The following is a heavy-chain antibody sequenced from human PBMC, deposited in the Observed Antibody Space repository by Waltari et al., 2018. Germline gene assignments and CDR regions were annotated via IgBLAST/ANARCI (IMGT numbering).Heavy chain of an antibody. J-gene: IGHJ4*02. CDR1: GYTFTSYA. CDR2: INAGNGNT. D-gene: IGHD7-27*01. Sequence: QVQLVQSGAEVKKPGASVKVSCKASGYTFTSYAMHWVRQAPGQRLEWMGWINAGNGNTKYSQECQGRVTITRDTSASTAYMELSSLRSEDMAVYYCARAQLGKTYFDYWGQGTLVTVSS. V-gene: IGHV1-3*03. CDR3: ARAQLGKTYFDY.